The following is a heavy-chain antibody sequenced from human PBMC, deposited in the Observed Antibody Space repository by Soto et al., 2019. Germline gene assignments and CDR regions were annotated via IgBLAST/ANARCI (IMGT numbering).Heavy chain of an antibody. V-gene: IGHV1-69*13. CDR1: GGTFSSYA. CDR2: IIPIFGTA. D-gene: IGHD3-16*02. Sequence: SVKVSCKASGGTFSSYAISWVRQAPGQGLEWMGGIIPIFGTANYAQKFQGRVTITADESTSTAYMELSSLRSEDTAVYYCARDHPGYDYVWGSYRGWGQGTLVTV. J-gene: IGHJ4*02. CDR3: ARDHPGYDYVWGSYRG.